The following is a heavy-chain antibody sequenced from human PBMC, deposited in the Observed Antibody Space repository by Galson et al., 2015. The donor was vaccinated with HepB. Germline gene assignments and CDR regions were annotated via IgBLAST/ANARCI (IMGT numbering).Heavy chain of an antibody. Sequence: SLRLSCAASGFTFNVYGMHWVRQAPGKGLEWVAVISDDGSNQYYGDSVKGRFTISRDNSKNTLYLQMNSLRLEDTAVYYCARDSRDAYFEYWGQGTLVTVSS. CDR2: ISDDGSNQ. CDR1: GFTFNVYG. J-gene: IGHJ4*02. V-gene: IGHV3-30*03. CDR3: ARDSRDAYFEY.